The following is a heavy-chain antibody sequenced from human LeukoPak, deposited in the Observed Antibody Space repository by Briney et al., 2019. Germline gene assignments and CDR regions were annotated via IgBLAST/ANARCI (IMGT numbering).Heavy chain of an antibody. Sequence: SETLSLTCAVYGGSFSGYYWSWIRQPPRKGLEWIGEINHSGSTNYNPSLKSRVNISVDTSKNQFSLELSSVTAADTAVYYCARSSSWYENWFDPWGQGTLVTVSS. CDR2: INHSGST. CDR1: GGSFSGYY. J-gene: IGHJ5*02. CDR3: ARSSSWYENWFDP. D-gene: IGHD6-13*01. V-gene: IGHV4-34*01.